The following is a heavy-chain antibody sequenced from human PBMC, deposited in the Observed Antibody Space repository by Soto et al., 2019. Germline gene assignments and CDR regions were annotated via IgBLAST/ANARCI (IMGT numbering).Heavy chain of an antibody. CDR2: ISGSGGST. Sequence: EVQLLESGGDLVQPGGSLRLSCAASGFTFTTYAMTWVRQAPGKGLEWVSAISGSGGSTYYADSVKGRFTISRDNSKNTLYLQMNSLRAEDTAVYYCAKDKDTTFSPQDYGGQGTLVTVSS. CDR3: AKDKDTTFSPQDY. D-gene: IGHD2-15*01. J-gene: IGHJ4*02. V-gene: IGHV3-23*01. CDR1: GFTFTTYA.